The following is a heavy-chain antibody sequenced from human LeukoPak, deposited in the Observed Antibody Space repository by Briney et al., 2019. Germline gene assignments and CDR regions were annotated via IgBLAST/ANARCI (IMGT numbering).Heavy chain of an antibody. J-gene: IGHJ4*02. CDR1: GGSINTYY. CDR3: ARSSVSGTYSGGY. Sequence: SETLSLTCAVSGGSINTYYWSWIRQPPGKGLEWIGYIYYGGSTYSNPSLKGRVTISSDTSKNQFSLKLTSVTAADTAVYYCARSSVSGTYSGGYWGQGILVTVSS. V-gene: IGHV4-59*08. D-gene: IGHD3-10*01. CDR2: IYYGGST.